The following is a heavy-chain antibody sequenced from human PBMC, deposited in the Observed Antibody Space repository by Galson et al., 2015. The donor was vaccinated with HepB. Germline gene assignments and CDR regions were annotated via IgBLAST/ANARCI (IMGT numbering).Heavy chain of an antibody. CDR1: GFIFSDHY. D-gene: IGHD1-26*01. Sequence: SLRLSCAASGFIFSDHYVDWVRQAPGKGLEWVGRVRKKVNSYSTEYAASVKGRFTLSRDDSKNSVYLQMNSLKAEDAAVYYCIRVVAGASRGHYFDYWGQGTLVTVSS. J-gene: IGHJ4*02. V-gene: IGHV3-72*01. CDR3: IRVVAGASRGHYFDY. CDR2: VRKKVNSYST.